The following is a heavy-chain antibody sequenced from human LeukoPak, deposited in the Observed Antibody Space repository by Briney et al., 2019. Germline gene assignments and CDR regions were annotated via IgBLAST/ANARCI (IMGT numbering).Heavy chain of an antibody. V-gene: IGHV3-64D*06. J-gene: IGHJ4*02. Sequence: GGSLRLSCSASGFTFSTYAMHWVRRAPGKGLEYVSGISSNGGSTYYADSVKGRFTISRDNSKNTLNLQMSSLRAEDTAVYYCVKVGAYGGNPYFDNWGQGTLVTVSS. D-gene: IGHD4-23*01. CDR1: GFTFSTYA. CDR3: VKVGAYGGNPYFDN. CDR2: ISSNGGST.